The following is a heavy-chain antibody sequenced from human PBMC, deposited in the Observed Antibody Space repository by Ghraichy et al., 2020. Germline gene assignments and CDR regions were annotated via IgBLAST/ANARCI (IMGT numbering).Heavy chain of an antibody. CDR3: AKVLALLCGGDCQLPPVADAFDI. CDR2: ISGSGGST. CDR1: GFTFSSYA. D-gene: IGHD2-21*02. V-gene: IGHV3-23*01. Sequence: LSLTCAASGFTFSSYAMSWVRQAPGKGLEWVSAISGSGGSTYYADSVKGRFTISRDNSKNTLYLQMNSLRAEDTAVYYCAKVLALLCGGDCQLPPVADAFDIWGQGTMVTVSS. J-gene: IGHJ3*02.